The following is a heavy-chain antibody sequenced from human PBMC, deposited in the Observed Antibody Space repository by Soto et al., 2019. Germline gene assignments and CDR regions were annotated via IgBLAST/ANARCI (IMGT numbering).Heavy chain of an antibody. D-gene: IGHD3-9*01. Sequence: PSETLSLTCTVSGGSISSYYWSWIRQPAGKGLEWIGRIYTSGSTNYNPSLKSRVTMSVDTSKDQFSLKLSSVTAADTAVYYCATSIKTYYDILTGPSYYFDYWGQGTLVTVYS. V-gene: IGHV4-4*07. CDR3: ATSIKTYYDILTGPSYYFDY. CDR1: GGSISSYY. CDR2: IYTSGST. J-gene: IGHJ4*02.